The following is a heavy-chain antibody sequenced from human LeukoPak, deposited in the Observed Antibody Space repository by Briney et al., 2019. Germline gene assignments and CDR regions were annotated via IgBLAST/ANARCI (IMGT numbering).Heavy chain of an antibody. J-gene: IGHJ6*02. Sequence: GGSLRLSCAASGFTFSSYAMNWVRQAPGKGLEYVSAIWDSGGSTCYADSVKGRFSISRDNSKNTLYPQMSSLRAEDTAVYFCVRGYSFGPYGMDVWGQGTTVTVPS. CDR2: IWDSGGST. D-gene: IGHD2-15*01. CDR3: VRGYSFGPYGMDV. V-gene: IGHV3-64D*09. CDR1: GFTFSSYA.